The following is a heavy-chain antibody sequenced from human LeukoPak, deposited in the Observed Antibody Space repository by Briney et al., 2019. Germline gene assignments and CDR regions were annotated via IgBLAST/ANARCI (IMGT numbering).Heavy chain of an antibody. J-gene: IGHJ4*02. V-gene: IGHV4-34*01. D-gene: IGHD2-2*01. Sequence: SETLSLTCAVYGGSFSGYYWSWIRQPPGKGLEWIGEINHSGSTNYNPSLKSRVTISVDTSKNQFSLKLSSVTAADTAVYYCARRGLDIVVVPAAIGGYEDGFPFDYWGQGTLVTVSP. CDR3: ARRGLDIVVVPAAIGGYEDGFPFDY. CDR2: INHSGST. CDR1: GGSFSGYY.